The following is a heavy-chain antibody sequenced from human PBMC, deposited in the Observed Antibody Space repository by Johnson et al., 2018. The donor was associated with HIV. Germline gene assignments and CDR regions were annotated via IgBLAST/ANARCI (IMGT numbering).Heavy chain of an antibody. CDR2: INWNGGST. CDR1: GFTFSGSA. CDR3: ARWIRYCGGDCYDVFDI. J-gene: IGHJ3*02. Sequence: MQLVESGGGLVQPGGSLKLSCAASGFTFSGSAMHWVRQASGKGLEWVSGINWNGGSTGYADSVKGRFTISRDNAKNSLYLQMNSLRAEDTALYYCARWIRYCGGDCYDVFDIWGQGTMVTVSS. V-gene: IGHV3-20*04. D-gene: IGHD2-21*02.